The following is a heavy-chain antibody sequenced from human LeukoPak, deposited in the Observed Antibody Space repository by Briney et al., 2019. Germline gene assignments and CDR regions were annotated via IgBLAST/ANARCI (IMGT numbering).Heavy chain of an antibody. Sequence: GASVKVSCKASGYTFTSYGISWVRQAPGQGLEWMGWISTYNGNTNYAQKLQGRVTMTTDTSTSTAYMELRSLRSDGTAVYYCARDISGWFGYYYYMDVWGKGTTVTVSS. D-gene: IGHD6-19*01. J-gene: IGHJ6*03. CDR1: GYTFTSYG. CDR3: ARDISGWFGYYYYMDV. V-gene: IGHV1-18*01. CDR2: ISTYNGNT.